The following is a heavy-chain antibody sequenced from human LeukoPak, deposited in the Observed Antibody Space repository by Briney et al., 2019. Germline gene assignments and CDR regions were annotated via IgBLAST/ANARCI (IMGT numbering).Heavy chain of an antibody. CDR2: ISYDGSNK. J-gene: IGHJ4*02. Sequence: GRSLRLSCAASGFTFSSYAMHWVRQAPGKGLEWVAVISYDGSNKYYADSVKGRFTISRDNSENTLYLQMNSLRAEDTAVYYCAREKLSGYGPTDYWGQGTLVTVSS. CDR1: GFTFSSYA. CDR3: AREKLSGYGPTDY. V-gene: IGHV3-30-3*01. D-gene: IGHD5-12*01.